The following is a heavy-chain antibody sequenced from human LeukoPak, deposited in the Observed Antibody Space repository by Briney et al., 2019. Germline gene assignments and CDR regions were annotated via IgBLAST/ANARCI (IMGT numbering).Heavy chain of an antibody. J-gene: IGHJ4*02. Sequence: PGGSLRLSYAASGFTFSSYWMHWVRQAPGKGLVWVSRINSDGSSTAYADSVKGRFTISRDNAKNTLYLQMNSLRAEDTAVYYCTRSLSGYDYSPDYWGQGTLVTVSS. D-gene: IGHD6-25*01. V-gene: IGHV3-74*03. CDR2: INSDGSST. CDR1: GFTFSSYW. CDR3: TRSLSGYDYSPDY.